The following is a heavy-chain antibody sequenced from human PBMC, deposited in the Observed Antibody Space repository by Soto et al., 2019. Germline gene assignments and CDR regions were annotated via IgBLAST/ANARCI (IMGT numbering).Heavy chain of an antibody. J-gene: IGHJ4*02. D-gene: IGHD1-26*01. Sequence: QVHLVESGGGVVQPGRSLRLSCAASGFSFSNSGMHWVRQAPGKGLEWLALISYDGDKKYYADSVKGRFTISRDNSKNILFLQTNSLRPEDSAVYYCAKDRSSGVVNLDFDSWGQGTLVTVSS. CDR1: GFSFSNSG. V-gene: IGHV3-30*18. CDR2: ISYDGDKK. CDR3: AKDRSSGVVNLDFDS.